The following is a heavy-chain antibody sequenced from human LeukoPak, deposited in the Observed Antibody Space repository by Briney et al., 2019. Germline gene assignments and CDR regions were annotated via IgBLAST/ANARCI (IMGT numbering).Heavy chain of an antibody. Sequence: PGGSLRLSCAASGFTFFSYTMNWVRQAPGKGLEWVSSISSSSSYIYYADSVKGRFTISRDNAKNSQYLQMNSLRVEDTALYYCARAQTYGDSRLLLDYWGQGTLVTVSS. CDR1: GFTFFSYT. V-gene: IGHV3-21*04. D-gene: IGHD2-21*02. J-gene: IGHJ4*02. CDR2: ISSSSSYI. CDR3: ARAQTYGDSRLLLDY.